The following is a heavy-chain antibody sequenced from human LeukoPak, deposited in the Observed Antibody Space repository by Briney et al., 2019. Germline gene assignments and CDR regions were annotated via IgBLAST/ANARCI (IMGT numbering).Heavy chain of an antibody. CDR1: GGSFSGYY. Sequence: SETLSLTCAVYGGSFSGYYWSWIRQPPGKVLEWIGEINHSGSTNYNPSLKSRVTISVDTSKNQFSLKLSSVTAAGTAVYYCARGQVVLRYFDWLKALHYYYMDVWGKGTTVTVSS. J-gene: IGHJ6*03. D-gene: IGHD3-9*01. CDR3: ARGQVVLRYFDWLKALHYYYMDV. V-gene: IGHV4-34*01. CDR2: INHSGST.